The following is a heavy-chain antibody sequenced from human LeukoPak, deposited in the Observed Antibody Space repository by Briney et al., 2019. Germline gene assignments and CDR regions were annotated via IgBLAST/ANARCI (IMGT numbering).Heavy chain of an antibody. J-gene: IGHJ4*02. Sequence: GGSLRLSCAASGFTFSSHSMSWVRQAPGKGLEWVSATSGTGGTTYYADSVKGRFTISRDNSKNTLYLQMNSLRAEDTAVYYCAKVFALWFGEFDYWGQGTLVTVSS. CDR3: AKVFALWFGEFDY. D-gene: IGHD3-10*01. CDR2: TSGTGGTT. CDR1: GFTFSSHS. V-gene: IGHV3-23*01.